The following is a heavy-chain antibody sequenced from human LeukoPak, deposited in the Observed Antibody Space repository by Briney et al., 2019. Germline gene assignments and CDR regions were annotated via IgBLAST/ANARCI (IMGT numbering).Heavy chain of an antibody. J-gene: IGHJ4*02. D-gene: IGHD3-22*01. V-gene: IGHV4-59*11. Sequence: SETLSLTCTVSGGSISSHYWSWVRQPPGKGLEWIGYIYYIGSTNYNPSLKSRVTISVDTSKNQFSLKLSSVTAADTAVYYCARDISYDSSGYRAYYFDYWGQGTLVTVSS. CDR1: GGSISSHY. CDR3: ARDISYDSSGYRAYYFDY. CDR2: IYYIGST.